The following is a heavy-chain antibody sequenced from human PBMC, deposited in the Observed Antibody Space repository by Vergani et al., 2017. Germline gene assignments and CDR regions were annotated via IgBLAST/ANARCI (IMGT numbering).Heavy chain of an antibody. V-gene: IGHV3-23*01. Sequence: EVQLLESGGSLKQPGGSVRFSCAASGCTFSTYAMLWVRQAPGKGLEWVASLTVGGGSTYYADSFKGRFIISRENSRDTLYLQINSLRPEDTATYYCVKDAGSYDICVDSLGLGTLVTVSS. CDR1: GCTFSTYA. CDR2: LTVGGGST. CDR3: VKDAGSYDICVDS. D-gene: IGHD1-26*01. J-gene: IGHJ4*02.